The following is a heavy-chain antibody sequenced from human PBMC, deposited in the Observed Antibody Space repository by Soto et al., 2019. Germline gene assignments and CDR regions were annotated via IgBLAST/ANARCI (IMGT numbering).Heavy chain of an antibody. D-gene: IGHD2-15*01. Sequence: GASVKVCCKSSGYTLTSYGISWVRQAPGQGLEWMGWISAYNGNTNYAQKLQGRVTMTTDTSTSTAYMELRSLRSDDTAVYYCVVAAQPYYFDYWGQGTLVTVSS. V-gene: IGHV1-18*01. J-gene: IGHJ4*02. CDR3: VVAAQPYYFDY. CDR2: ISAYNGNT. CDR1: GYTLTSYG.